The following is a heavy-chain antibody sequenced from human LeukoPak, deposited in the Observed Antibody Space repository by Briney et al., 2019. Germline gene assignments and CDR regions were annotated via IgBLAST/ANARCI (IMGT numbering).Heavy chain of an antibody. Sequence: PSETLSLTCTVSGGSISSGDYYWRWIRQPPGKGLEWIGYIYYSGSTYYNPSLKSRVTISVDTSKNQFSLKLSSVTAADTAVYYCARDIRGDYGENGFDYWGQGTLVTVSS. D-gene: IGHD4-17*01. V-gene: IGHV4-30-4*01. CDR1: GGSISSGDYY. J-gene: IGHJ4*02. CDR3: ARDIRGDYGENGFDY. CDR2: IYYSGST.